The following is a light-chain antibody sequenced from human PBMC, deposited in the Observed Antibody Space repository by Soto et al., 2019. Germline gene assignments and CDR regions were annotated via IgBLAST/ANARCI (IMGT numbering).Light chain of an antibody. V-gene: IGLV2-23*01. CDR2: EAT. CDR1: SSDVGSYTF. J-gene: IGLJ3*02. Sequence: QSARTQPASVSGSPGQSITNSCTGSSSDVGSYTFVSWYQHHPGKAPKVMIYEATKRPSGVSHRFSGSKSGNTASLTISGLQAEDEGEYYCCSYAGSMTWVFGGGTKLTVL. CDR3: CSYAGSMTWV.